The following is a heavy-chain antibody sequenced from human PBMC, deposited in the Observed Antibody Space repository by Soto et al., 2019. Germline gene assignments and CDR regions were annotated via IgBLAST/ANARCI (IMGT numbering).Heavy chain of an antibody. J-gene: IGHJ6*02. CDR2: IYYSGST. Sequence: QVQLQESGPGLVKPSETLSLTCTVSGGSISSYYWSWIRQPPGKGLEWIGYIYYSGSTNYNPSLKSRVTISVDTSKNQFSLKLSSVTAADTAVYYCARRGGPRYYYGMDVWGQGTTVTVSS. V-gene: IGHV4-59*08. CDR1: GGSISSYY. CDR3: ARRGGPRYYYGMDV. D-gene: IGHD3-16*01.